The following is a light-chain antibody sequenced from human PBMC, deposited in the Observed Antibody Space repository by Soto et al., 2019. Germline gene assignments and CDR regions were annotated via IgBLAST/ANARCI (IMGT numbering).Light chain of an antibody. CDR3: QQYIASPRT. Sequence: EIVLTQSPGTLALSLGDEATLSCTASQTVNRNYLAWYLQKPAQPPRLLIYGVSNRAPGVPDRFSGGGSGTEFTLTSARLEPDDFGTYYCQQYIASPRTFGQGTRLEVK. CDR1: QTVNRNY. J-gene: IGKJ1*01. V-gene: IGKV3-20*01. CDR2: GVS.